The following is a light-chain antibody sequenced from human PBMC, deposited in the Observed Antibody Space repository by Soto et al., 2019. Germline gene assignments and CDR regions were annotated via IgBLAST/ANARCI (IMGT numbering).Light chain of an antibody. CDR3: CSYAGSTTRVQ. J-gene: IGLJ2*01. V-gene: IGLV2-14*01. CDR1: SSDVDTYKY. Sequence: QSALTQPASVSGSPGQSITISCTGTSSDVDTYKYVSWYQQHPGKAPKLMIYEVSYRPSGVSDRFSGSKSGNTASLTISGLQAEDDADYYCCSYAGSTTRVQFGGWTKLTV. CDR2: EVS.